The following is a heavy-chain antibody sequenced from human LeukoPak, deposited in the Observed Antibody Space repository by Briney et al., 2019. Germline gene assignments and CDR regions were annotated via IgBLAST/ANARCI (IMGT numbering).Heavy chain of an antibody. CDR3: AREITVIRGSRDAFNI. V-gene: IGHV1-69*05. CDR2: ITPMFGAP. Sequence: SVKVSCKASGGTFGSYGISWLRQAPGQGLEWMGGITPMFGAPKYAQKFQDRVAITTDVSTSTAYMELSRLRSEDTAVYYCAREITVIRGSRDAFNIWGQGTMITVSS. CDR1: GGTFGSYG. J-gene: IGHJ3*02. D-gene: IGHD3-22*01.